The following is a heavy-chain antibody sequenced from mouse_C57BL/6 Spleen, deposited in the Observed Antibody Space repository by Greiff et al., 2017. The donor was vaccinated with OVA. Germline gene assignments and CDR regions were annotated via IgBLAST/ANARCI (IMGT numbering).Heavy chain of an antibody. Sequence: EVHLVESGGGLVKPGGSLKLSCAASGFTFSSYAMSWVRQTPEKRLEWVATISDGGSYTYYPDNVKGRFTISRDNAKNNLYLQMSHLKSEDTAMYYCARDGYYVSAWFAYWGQGTLVTVSA. D-gene: IGHD1-1*01. CDR3: ARDGYYVSAWFAY. CDR2: ISDGGSYT. CDR1: GFTFSSYA. V-gene: IGHV5-4*01. J-gene: IGHJ3*01.